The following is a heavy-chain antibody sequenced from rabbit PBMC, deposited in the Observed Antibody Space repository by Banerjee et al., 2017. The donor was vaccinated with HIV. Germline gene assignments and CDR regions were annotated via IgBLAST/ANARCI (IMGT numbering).Heavy chain of an antibody. V-gene: IGHV1S45*01. CDR1: GFDLSSSYY. J-gene: IGHJ3*01. D-gene: IGHD6-1*01. CDR2: IGTGSGST. CDR3: ARNAGDVGYAYDL. Sequence: QEQLEESGGGLVQPEGSLTLTCTASGFDLSSSYYMCWVRQAPGKGLEWIGCIGTGSGSTYYATWAKGRFTISKTSSTTVTLQMTSLTAADTATYFCARNAGDVGYAYDLWGQGTLVTVS.